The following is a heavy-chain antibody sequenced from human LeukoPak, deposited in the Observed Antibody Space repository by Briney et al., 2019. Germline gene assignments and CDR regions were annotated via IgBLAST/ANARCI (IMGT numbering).Heavy chain of an antibody. CDR2: IYYNGNT. CDR1: GGSISPYY. Sequence: SETLSLTCTVSGGSISPYYWTWIRQPPRKGLEWIGYIYYNGNTNYNPSLKSRISISVDTSKNQFSLRLKSVTAADTAMYYCARGPLSSRTTWTWFDPWGQGTLVTVSS. J-gene: IGHJ5*02. V-gene: IGHV4-59*01. D-gene: IGHD6-13*01. CDR3: ARGPLSSRTTWTWFDP.